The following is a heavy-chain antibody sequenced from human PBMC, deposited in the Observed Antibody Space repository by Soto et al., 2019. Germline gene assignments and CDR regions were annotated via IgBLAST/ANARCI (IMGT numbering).Heavy chain of an antibody. J-gene: IGHJ4*02. CDR1: GGSISSYY. CDR2: IYYSGST. V-gene: IGHV4-59*01. CDR3: ARTIVGAFDY. Sequence: PEETLSLTCTVSGGSISSYYWSWIRQPPGKGLEWIGYIYYSGSTNYNPSLKSRVTISVDTSKNQFSLKLSSVTAADTAGYYCARTIVGAFDYWGQGTLVTVSS. D-gene: IGHD1-26*01.